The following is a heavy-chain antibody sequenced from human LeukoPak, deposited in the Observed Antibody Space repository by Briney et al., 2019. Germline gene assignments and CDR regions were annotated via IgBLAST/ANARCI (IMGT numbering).Heavy chain of an antibody. J-gene: IGHJ4*02. V-gene: IGHV5-51*01. CDR3: VRHVDFYGPIDN. D-gene: IGHD2/OR15-2a*01. CDR2: IYPGDSDT. CDR1: GYSFTSYS. Sequence: GESLKISCKGSGYSFTSYSIGWVRQMPGKGLEWMGIIYPGDSDTRYNPSFQGQVTISADKSISTAYLQWSSLKASDTAMYYCVRHVDFYGPIDNWGQGTLATVSS.